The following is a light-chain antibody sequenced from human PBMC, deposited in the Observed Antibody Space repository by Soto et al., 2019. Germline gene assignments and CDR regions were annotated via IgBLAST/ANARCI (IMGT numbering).Light chain of an antibody. V-gene: IGLV2-8*01. CDR1: SSDVGGYKY. CDR2: EVS. Sequence: QSALTQPASVSGSPGQSITISCTGTSSDVGGYKYVSWYQQHPGKAPKLMIYEVSRRPSGVPDRFSASKSGNTASLTVSGLQADDEADYYCSSYAGDNYWVFGGGTKLTVL. J-gene: IGLJ3*02. CDR3: SSYAGDNYWV.